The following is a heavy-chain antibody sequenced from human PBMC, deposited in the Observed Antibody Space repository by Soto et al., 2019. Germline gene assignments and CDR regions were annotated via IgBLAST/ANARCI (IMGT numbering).Heavy chain of an antibody. CDR2: ISYTGRT. CDR1: GGSISSGAYY. D-gene: IGHD6-13*01. CDR3: ASSRGSSWSMDF. V-gene: IGHV4-31*11. Sequence: QVQLQESGPGLVKASQTLSLTCAVSGGSISSGAYYLGWIRQHPGKGLGWIVCISYTGRTYYIPSLNRRVTITVDRSKNRFSMNLCSLTDADTDVYYCASSRGSSWSMDFWGQGTTVTVFS. J-gene: IGHJ6*02.